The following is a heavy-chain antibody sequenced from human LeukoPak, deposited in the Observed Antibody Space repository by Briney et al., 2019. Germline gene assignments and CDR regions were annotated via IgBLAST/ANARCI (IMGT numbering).Heavy chain of an antibody. D-gene: IGHD3-10*01. Sequence: SQTLSLTCTVSGGSISSGGYYWSWIRQHPGKGLEWIGYIYYSGSTYYNPSLKSRVTISVDTSKNQFSLKLSSVTAADTAVYYCARAGYYGSGKINWFDPWGQGTLVTVSS. V-gene: IGHV4-31*03. CDR2: IYYSGST. CDR1: GGSISSGGYY. J-gene: IGHJ5*02. CDR3: ARAGYYGSGKINWFDP.